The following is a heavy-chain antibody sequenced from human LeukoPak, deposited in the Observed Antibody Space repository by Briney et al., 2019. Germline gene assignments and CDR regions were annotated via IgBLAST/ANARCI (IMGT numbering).Heavy chain of an antibody. J-gene: IGHJ4*02. Sequence: GASVTVTCKASGYTFTDYYMHWVRHAPGQGLEWVGWINTKSGGTNYEQKFQRRVTMTRDTSTTTASMELSSLTSDDTAVYYCGRGLAVAGTIGYWGQGTLVTVSS. CDR1: GYTFTDYY. V-gene: IGHV1-2*02. CDR3: GRGLAVAGTIGY. CDR2: INTKSGGT. D-gene: IGHD6-13*01.